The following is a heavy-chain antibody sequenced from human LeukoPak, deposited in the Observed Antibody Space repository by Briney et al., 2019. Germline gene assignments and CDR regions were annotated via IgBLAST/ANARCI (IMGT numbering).Heavy chain of an antibody. J-gene: IGHJ4*02. CDR2: ISYSGTT. CDR3: ARDRAPDRGRLFDY. D-gene: IGHD1-14*01. V-gene: IGHV4-39*07. CDR1: GDSISFSYHH. Sequence: SETLSLTCTVSGDSISFSYHHWGWVRQPPGKGLEWIGSISYSGTTYYNPSLKSCVTVSIDTSKNHVSLKLTSVTAADTAVYYCARDRAPDRGRLFDYWGQGTLVTVSS.